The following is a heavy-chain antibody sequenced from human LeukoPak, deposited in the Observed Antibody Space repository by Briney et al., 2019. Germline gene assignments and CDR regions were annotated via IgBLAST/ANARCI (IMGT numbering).Heavy chain of an antibody. CDR1: GGTFSSYA. CDR2: IIPIFGTA. Sequence: SVKVSCKASGGTFSSYAISWVRQAPGQGLEWMGGIIPIFGTANYAQKFQGRVTITADESTSTAYMELSSLRSEDTAVYYCARDGSRWYYYDSSGYYDNYFDYWGQGTLVTVSS. J-gene: IGHJ4*02. V-gene: IGHV1-69*13. CDR3: ARDGSRWYYYDSSGYYDNYFDY. D-gene: IGHD3-22*01.